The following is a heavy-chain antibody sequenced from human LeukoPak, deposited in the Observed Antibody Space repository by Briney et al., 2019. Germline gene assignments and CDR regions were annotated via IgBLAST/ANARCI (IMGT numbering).Heavy chain of an antibody. J-gene: IGHJ2*01. CDR3: ARDKDIYSYGESIWYFDL. CDR2: IYYSGST. D-gene: IGHD5-18*01. Sequence: PSETLSLTCTVSGASISSGSYYWSWIRQPPGKGLEWIGYIYYSGSTNYNPSLKSRVTISVDKSKNQFSLKLSSVTAADTAVYYCARDKDIYSYGESIWYFDLWGRGTLVTVSS. V-gene: IGHV4-61*01. CDR1: GASISSGSYY.